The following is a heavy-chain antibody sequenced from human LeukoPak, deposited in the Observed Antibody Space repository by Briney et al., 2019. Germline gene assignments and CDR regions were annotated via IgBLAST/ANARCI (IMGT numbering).Heavy chain of an antibody. CDR3: ARLSIYYFDY. J-gene: IGHJ4*02. CDR1: GGSIYSSSSF. Sequence: SETLSLTCTVSGGSIYSSSSFWGWIRRPPGKGLEWIGNTYYSGSTYYNPSLESRVTISVDTSKNQFSLNLTSVTAADTAVYFCARLSIYYFDYWGQGTLVTVSS. CDR2: TYYSGST. V-gene: IGHV4-39*01. D-gene: IGHD2/OR15-2a*01.